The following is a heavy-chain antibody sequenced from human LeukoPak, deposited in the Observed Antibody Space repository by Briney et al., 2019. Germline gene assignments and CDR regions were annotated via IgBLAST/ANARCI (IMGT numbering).Heavy chain of an antibody. D-gene: IGHD3-10*01. Sequence: GGSLRLSCAASGFTFSSYSMNWLRQAPGKGLEWVSSISSSSSYIYYADSVKGRFTISRDNAKNSLYLQMNSLRAEDTAVYYCARDCYYGSGSPPDPFQHWGQGTLVTVSS. J-gene: IGHJ1*01. CDR3: ARDCYYGSGSPPDPFQH. V-gene: IGHV3-21*01. CDR1: GFTFSSYS. CDR2: ISSSSSYI.